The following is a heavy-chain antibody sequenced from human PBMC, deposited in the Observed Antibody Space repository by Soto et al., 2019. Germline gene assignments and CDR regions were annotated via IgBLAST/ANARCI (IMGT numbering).Heavy chain of an antibody. CDR1: GFTFSSYG. V-gene: IGHV3-30*03. D-gene: IGHD6-19*01. Sequence: GGSLRLSCAASGFTFSSYGMHWVRQAPGKGLEWVAVISYDGSNKYYADSVKGRFTISRDNSKNTLYLQMNSLRAEDTAVYYCARPVSGWYVAPFDYWGQGTLVTVSS. CDR2: ISYDGSNK. CDR3: ARPVSGWYVAPFDY. J-gene: IGHJ4*02.